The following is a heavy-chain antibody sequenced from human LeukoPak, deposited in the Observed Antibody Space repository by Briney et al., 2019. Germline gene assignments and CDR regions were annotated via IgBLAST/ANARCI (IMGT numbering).Heavy chain of an antibody. CDR1: GYTFTGYY. D-gene: IGHD2-2*01. CDR3: ASIGYCSSTSCYAVDDP. Sequence: ASVKVSCKASGYTFTGYYMHWARQAPGQGLEWMGWINPNSGGTNYAQKFQGRVTMTRDTSISTAYMELSRLRSDDTAVYYCASIGYCSSTSCYAVDDPWGQGTLVTVSS. CDR2: INPNSGGT. J-gene: IGHJ5*02. V-gene: IGHV1-2*02.